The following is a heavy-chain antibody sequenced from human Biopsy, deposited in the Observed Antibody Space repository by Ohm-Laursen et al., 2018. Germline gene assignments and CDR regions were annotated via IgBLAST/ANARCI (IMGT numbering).Heavy chain of an antibody. J-gene: IGHJ4*02. CDR3: ARGRRTSGWPYFAN. CDR1: GDSLSSGPDN. V-gene: IGHV4-61*01. D-gene: IGHD6-19*01. Sequence: GTLSLTCTVSGDSLSSGPDNWSWIRQPPGQGLEYIGFIYSGGNTNYNPSLQNRVTMSVDTSKNQFSLKLRSVIAADTAVSYCARGRRTSGWPYFANWGQGTLVIVSS. CDR2: IYSGGNT.